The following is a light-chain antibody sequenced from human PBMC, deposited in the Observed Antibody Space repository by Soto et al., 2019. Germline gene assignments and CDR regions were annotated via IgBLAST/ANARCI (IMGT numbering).Light chain of an antibody. CDR1: QSVSSSY. Sequence: EIGVRESPGTLSLSRGERSTLSFMASQSVSSSYLAWYHQKPGQAPRLLIYGASSRATGIPDRFSGSGSGTDFTLTISRLEPEDFAVYYCQQYGSSPVTFGQGTKVDIK. V-gene: IGKV3-20*01. J-gene: IGKJ1*01. CDR2: GAS. CDR3: QQYGSSPVT.